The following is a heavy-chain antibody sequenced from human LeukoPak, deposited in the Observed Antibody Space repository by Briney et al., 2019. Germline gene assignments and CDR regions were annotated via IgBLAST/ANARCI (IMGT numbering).Heavy chain of an antibody. CDR1: GFSFSNYW. CDR2: INSDGSYT. CDR3: ARADNWQSGGA. Sequence: GGSLRLSGVASGFSFSNYWMYWGRQAPGKGLVWVSRINSDGSYTDYADSAKGRFTISRDNAKDTLYLQMNSLRADDTAVYYCARADNWQSGGAWGQGTLVTVSS. J-gene: IGHJ5*02. D-gene: IGHD1-1*01. V-gene: IGHV3-74*01.